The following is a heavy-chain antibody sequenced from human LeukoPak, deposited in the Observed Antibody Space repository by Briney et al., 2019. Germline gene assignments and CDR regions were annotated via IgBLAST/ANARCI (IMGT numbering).Heavy chain of an antibody. Sequence: GGSLRLSCAASGFTFSNAWMSWVRQAPGKGLEWVGRIKSKTDGGTTDYAAPVKGRFTISRDDSKNTLYLQMNSLKTEDTAVYYCTRGAQIITIFGVDLDYWGQGTLVTVSS. CDR3: TRGAQIITIFGVDLDY. J-gene: IGHJ4*02. D-gene: IGHD3-3*01. V-gene: IGHV3-15*01. CDR2: IKSKTDGGTT. CDR1: GFTFSNAW.